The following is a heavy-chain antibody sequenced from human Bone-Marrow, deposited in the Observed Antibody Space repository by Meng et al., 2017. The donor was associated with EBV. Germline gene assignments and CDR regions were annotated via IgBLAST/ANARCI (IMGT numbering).Heavy chain of an antibody. V-gene: IGHV4-4*02. Sequence: QVLLPDSGPGLVKPSGSPALTCAVPGGSISSTNWGSRVPQTPGEWLGWIGEIYHSGSTNYNPSLKSQVTISVDKSKNQFSLKLSSVTAADTAVYYCARGGVVPDAIGNCFDPWGQGTLVTVSS. J-gene: IGHJ5*02. CDR3: ARGGVVPDAIGNCFDP. CDR1: GGSISSTNW. D-gene: IGHD2-2*02. CDR2: IYHSGST.